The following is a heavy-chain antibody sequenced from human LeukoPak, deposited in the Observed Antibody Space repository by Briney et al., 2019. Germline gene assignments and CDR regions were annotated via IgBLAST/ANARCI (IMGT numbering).Heavy chain of an antibody. V-gene: IGHV4-30-4*08. CDR3: ARGIDAFDI. CDR1: GGSIGSGDYY. J-gene: IGHJ3*02. CDR2: IYYSGST. Sequence: TSSETLSLTCTVSGGSIGSGDYYWSWIRQPPGKGLEWIGYIYYSGSTYYNPSLKSRVTISVDTSKNQFSLKLSSVTAADTAVYYCARGIDAFDIWGQGTMVTVSS.